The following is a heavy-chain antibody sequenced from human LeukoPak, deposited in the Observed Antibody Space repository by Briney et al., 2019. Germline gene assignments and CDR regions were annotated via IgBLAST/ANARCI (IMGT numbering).Heavy chain of an antibody. V-gene: IGHV1-18*01. CDR1: GYTFTGYG. CDR3: ARDSGSEWELLPFDY. CDR2: ISAYNGNT. Sequence: ASVKVSCEASGYTFTGYGISWVRQAPGQGLEWMGWISAYNGNTNYAQKLQGRVTMTTDTSTSTAYMELRSLRSDDTAVYYCARDSGSEWELLPFDYWGQGTLVTVSS. D-gene: IGHD1-26*01. J-gene: IGHJ4*02.